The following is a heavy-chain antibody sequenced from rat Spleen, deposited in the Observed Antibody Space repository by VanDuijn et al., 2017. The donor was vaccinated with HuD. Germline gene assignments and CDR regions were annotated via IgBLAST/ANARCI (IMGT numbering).Heavy chain of an antibody. CDR2: ISYDGGST. J-gene: IGHJ2*01. Sequence: EVQLVESGGGLVQPGRSLKLSCAASGFTFSDYYMAWVRQAPTQGLEWVASISYDGGSTFYRDSVKGRFTISRDDATSSLYLQMDSLRSEDTATYYCTSYGGYAHYWGQGVMVTVSS. CDR3: TSYGGYAHY. V-gene: IGHV5-20*01. D-gene: IGHD1-11*01. CDR1: GFTFSDYY.